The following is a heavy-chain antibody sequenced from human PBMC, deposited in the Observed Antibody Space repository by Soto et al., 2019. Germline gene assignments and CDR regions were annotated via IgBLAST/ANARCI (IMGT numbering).Heavy chain of an antibody. D-gene: IGHD6-19*01. Sequence: EVQLVESGGGLVKPGGSLRLSCAASGFTFSNAWMSWVRQAPGKGLEWVGRIQSKIDGGAIDYAAPVKGRFTISRDDSKSTLQLQMSGLKAEDTAGYYGASKPKAVAGYFHYRGQGTLVTVSS. CDR1: GFTFSNAW. CDR3: ASKPKAVAGYFHY. J-gene: IGHJ4*02. CDR2: IQSKIDGGAI. V-gene: IGHV3-15*01.